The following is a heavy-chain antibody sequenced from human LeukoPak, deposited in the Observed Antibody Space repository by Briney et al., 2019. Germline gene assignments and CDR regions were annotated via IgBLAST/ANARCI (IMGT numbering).Heavy chain of an antibody. V-gene: IGHV3-7*01. D-gene: IGHD6-6*01. CDR1: GFTFNNYW. J-gene: IGHJ4*02. CDR3: ARIGYSSSSLDY. CDR2: INQDGSVK. Sequence: GGSPRLSCAASGFTFNNYWMTWVRQAPGKGLEWVANINQDGSVKYYVDSVKGRFTISRDNAKNSLYVEMKSLRVEDTAVYYCARIGYSSSSLDYWGQGTLVTVSS.